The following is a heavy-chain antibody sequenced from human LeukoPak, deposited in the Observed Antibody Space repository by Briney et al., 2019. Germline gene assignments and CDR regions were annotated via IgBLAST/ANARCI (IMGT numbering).Heavy chain of an antibody. CDR2: IWPSDSDT. CDR3: ARRISGYYIDY. J-gene: IGHJ4*02. D-gene: IGHD1-26*01. CDR1: GYTFTNYW. Sequence: GESLKVSCKGSGYTFTNYWIGWVRQMPGKGLEWMGIIWPSDSDTRYSPSFQGQVTISADKSISTAYLQWSSLKASDTAIYFCARRISGYYIDYWGQGTLVSVSS. V-gene: IGHV5-51*01.